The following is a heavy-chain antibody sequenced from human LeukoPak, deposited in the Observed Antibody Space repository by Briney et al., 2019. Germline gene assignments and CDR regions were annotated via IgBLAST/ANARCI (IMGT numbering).Heavy chain of an antibody. D-gene: IGHD1-1*01. V-gene: IGHV4-39*07. CDR3: ARDQLEPVVYMDV. Sequence: PSETLSLTCTVSGGSISSSSYYWGWIRQPPGKGLEWIGSIYYSGSTYYNPSLKSRVTISVDTSKNQFSLKLSSVTAADTAVYYCARDQLEPVVYMDVWGKGTTVTVSS. CDR1: GGSISSSSYY. J-gene: IGHJ6*03. CDR2: IYYSGST.